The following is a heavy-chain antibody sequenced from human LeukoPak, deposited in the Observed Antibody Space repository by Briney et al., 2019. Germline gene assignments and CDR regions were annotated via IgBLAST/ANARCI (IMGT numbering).Heavy chain of an antibody. J-gene: IGHJ6*03. Sequence: SVKVSCKASGGTFSSYAISWVRQAPGQGLEWMGGIIPIFGTANYAQKFQGRVTITADKSTSTAYMELSSLRSEDTAVYYCASSPPNVSPDYYYYYMDVWGKGTTVTVSS. CDR3: ASSPPNVSPDYYYYYMDV. CDR1: GGTFSSYA. CDR2: IIPIFGTA. D-gene: IGHD2-8*01. V-gene: IGHV1-69*06.